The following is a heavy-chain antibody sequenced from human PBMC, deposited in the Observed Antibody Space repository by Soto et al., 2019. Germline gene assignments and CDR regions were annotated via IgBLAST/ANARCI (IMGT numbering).Heavy chain of an antibody. J-gene: IGHJ4*02. CDR1: GGSISSSSYY. D-gene: IGHD3-9*01. Sequence: SETLSLTCTVSGGSISSSSYYWGWIRQPPGKGLEWIGEINHSGSTNYNPSLKSRVTISVDTSKNQFSLKLSSVTAADTAVYYCARRSSSDILTGYYSPFDYWGQVTLVTVPP. CDR2: INHSGST. CDR3: ARRSSSDILTGYYSPFDY. V-gene: IGHV4-39*07.